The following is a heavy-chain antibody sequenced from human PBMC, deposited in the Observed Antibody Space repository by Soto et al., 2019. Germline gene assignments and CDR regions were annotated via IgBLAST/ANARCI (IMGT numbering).Heavy chain of an antibody. Sequence: QLQLQESGPGLVKPSVTMSLTCSVSGGSISTDSYNWDWIRQSPGKGLEWIGTIYYDGTPSYNPSLKSQVTISVDTSRNHFSLKVKSVTAADTAMYYCARFFGNAFDVWGQGTMVKVSS. V-gene: IGHV4-39*02. CDR2: IYYDGTP. CDR1: GGSISTDSYN. CDR3: ARFFGNAFDV. J-gene: IGHJ3*01. D-gene: IGHD3-3*01.